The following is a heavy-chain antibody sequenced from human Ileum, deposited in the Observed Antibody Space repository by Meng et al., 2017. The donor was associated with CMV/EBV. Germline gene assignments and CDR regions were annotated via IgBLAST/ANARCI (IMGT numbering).Heavy chain of an antibody. CDR1: GFDFSNFA. CDR2: VSRDERYK. J-gene: IGHJ4*02. D-gene: IGHD2-2*01. CDR3: ARGPPPTGPISPPAFDY. Sequence: GGSLRLSCAASGFDFSNFALHWVRRSPARGLQWVASVSRDERYKFYAASVEGRFTISRDNSKNTLFLQMTALRPDDAATYYCARGPPPTGPISPPAFDYWGRGLLVTVSS. V-gene: IGHV3-30*04.